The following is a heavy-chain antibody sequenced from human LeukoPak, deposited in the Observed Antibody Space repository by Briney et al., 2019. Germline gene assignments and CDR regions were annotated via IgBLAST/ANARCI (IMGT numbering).Heavy chain of an antibody. V-gene: IGHV3-30*03. CDR3: ARGSVVVIAPFHY. D-gene: IGHD3-22*01. CDR1: GFTFSSYG. J-gene: IGHJ4*02. CDR2: ISYDGSNK. Sequence: GGSLRLFCAASGFTFSSYGMHWVRQAPGKGLEWVAVISYDGSNKYYADSVKGRFTISRDNSKNTLYLQMNSLRAEDTAVYYCARGSVVVIAPFHYWGQGTLVTVSS.